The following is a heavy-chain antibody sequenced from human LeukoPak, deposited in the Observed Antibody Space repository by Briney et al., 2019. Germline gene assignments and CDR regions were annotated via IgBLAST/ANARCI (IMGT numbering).Heavy chain of an antibody. CDR3: ASFVGAATTSHIDY. CDR2: IYHSGRT. Sequence: SETLSLTCAVSGHSVSSDYYWGWIRQTLGKGLEWIGSIYHSGRTYYNPSLKSRVTISVDTSKNQFSLKLSSVTAADTAVYYCASFVGAATTSHIDYWGQGTLVTVSS. D-gene: IGHD1-26*01. J-gene: IGHJ4*02. V-gene: IGHV4-38-2*01. CDR1: GHSVSSDYY.